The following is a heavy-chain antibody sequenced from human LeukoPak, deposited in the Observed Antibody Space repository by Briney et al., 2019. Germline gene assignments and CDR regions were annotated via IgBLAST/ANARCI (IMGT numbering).Heavy chain of an antibody. Sequence: ASVKVSCKASGYTFTSYGISWVRQAPGQGLEWMGWISAYNGNTNYAQKLQGRVTMTTDTSTSTAYVELRSLRSDDTAVYYCARDLRGLRYFDWLDYYYYGMDVWGKGTTVTVSS. CDR2: ISAYNGNT. V-gene: IGHV1-18*04. CDR3: ARDLRGLRYFDWLDYYYYGMDV. D-gene: IGHD3-9*01. CDR1: GYTFTSYG. J-gene: IGHJ6*04.